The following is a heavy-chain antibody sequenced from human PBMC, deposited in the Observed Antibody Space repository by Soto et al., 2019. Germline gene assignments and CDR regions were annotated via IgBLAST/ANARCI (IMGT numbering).Heavy chain of an antibody. CDR1: GFTFSNYD. CDR2: IRYDGSDK. Sequence: QVQLVESGGGVVQPGRSLRLSCAASGFTFSNYDINWVRQAPGKGLEWVAFIRYDGSDKYYADSVKGRFTISKDNSKNTLFLQMDSLRAEDTAIYYCATSGGGLLWFGEPPYWGQGTLVTVSS. D-gene: IGHD3-10*01. V-gene: IGHV3-30*02. CDR3: ATSGGGLLWFGEPPY. J-gene: IGHJ4*02.